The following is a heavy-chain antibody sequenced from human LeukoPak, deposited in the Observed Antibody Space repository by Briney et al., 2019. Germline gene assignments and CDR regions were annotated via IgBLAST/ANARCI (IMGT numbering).Heavy chain of an antibody. D-gene: IGHD4-17*01. CDR2: ISWDGDST. J-gene: IGHJ4*02. Sequence: GGSLRLSCAASGFTFDDFSMHWVRQAPGKGLEWVSLISWDGDSTYYADSVRGRFTISRDDNKNSLYLQMNSLRTEDTALYYCARVNYGDYGGGYFDSWGQGTLVTVSS. V-gene: IGHV3-43D*03. CDR3: ARVNYGDYGGGYFDS. CDR1: GFTFDDFS.